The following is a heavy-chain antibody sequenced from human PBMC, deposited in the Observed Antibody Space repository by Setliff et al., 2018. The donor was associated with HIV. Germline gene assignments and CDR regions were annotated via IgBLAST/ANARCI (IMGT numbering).Heavy chain of an antibody. D-gene: IGHD6-19*01. CDR2: IYLGDSDT. CDR3: ARHEGIAVAGDYYFDY. V-gene: IGHV5-51*01. J-gene: IGHJ4*02. Sequence: GESLKISCKGSGDSFSSFWIGWVRQMPGKGLEWMGIIYLGDSDTIYSPSFEGHVTISADKSISTAYLQWSSLKASDTAMYYCARHEGIAVAGDYYFDYWGQGTLVTVSS. CDR1: GDSFSSFW.